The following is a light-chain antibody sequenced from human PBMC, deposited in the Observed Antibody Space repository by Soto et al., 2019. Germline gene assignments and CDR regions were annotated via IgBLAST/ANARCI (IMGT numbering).Light chain of an antibody. CDR1: QSVSSSY. CDR2: GAS. J-gene: IGKJ4*01. V-gene: IGKV3-20*01. CDR3: QQYGRSPLT. Sequence: EIVLTQSPGTLSLSPGERATLSCRASQSVSSSYLAWYQQKPGQAPRPLIYGASSRATGIPDRFSGSGSGTDFTLTINRLEPEDFAVYYCQQYGRSPLTFGGGTKVEIK.